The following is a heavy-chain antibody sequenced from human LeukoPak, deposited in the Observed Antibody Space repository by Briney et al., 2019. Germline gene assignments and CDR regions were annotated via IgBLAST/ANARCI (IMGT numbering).Heavy chain of an antibody. J-gene: IGHJ4*02. CDR3: ATPSSTSSEGTLDY. CDR1: GYTLTELS. CDR2: FDPEDGET. V-gene: IGHV1-24*01. D-gene: IGHD2-2*01. Sequence: ASVKVSCKVSGYTLTELSMHWVRQAPGKGLEWMGGFDPEDGETIYAQKFQGRVTMTEDTSTDTAYMELSSLRSEDTAVYYCATPSSTSSEGTLDYWGQGTLVTVSS.